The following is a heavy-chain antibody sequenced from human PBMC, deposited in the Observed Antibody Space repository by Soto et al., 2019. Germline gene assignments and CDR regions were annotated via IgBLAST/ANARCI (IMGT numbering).Heavy chain of an antibody. Sequence: ASVKVSCKASGYTFTSYGISWVRQAPGQGHEWMGWISAYNGNTNYAQKLQGRVTMTTDTSTSTAYMELRSLRSDDTAVYYCARWDVLRFLEWSNDAFDIWGQGTMVTVSS. CDR1: GYTFTSYG. V-gene: IGHV1-18*01. CDR3: ARWDVLRFLEWSNDAFDI. J-gene: IGHJ3*02. CDR2: ISAYNGNT. D-gene: IGHD3-3*01.